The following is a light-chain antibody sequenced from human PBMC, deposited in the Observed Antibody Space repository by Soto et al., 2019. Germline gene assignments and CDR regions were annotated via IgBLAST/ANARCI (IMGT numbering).Light chain of an antibody. Sequence: QSVLTQPPSVSAAPGEKVSISCSGSSSNIGNDYVYWYQQLPGTAPKLLIYDNDKRPSGIPDRFSGSKSGTSATLGITGLQTGDEADYHCATWDDSLSSVIFGGGTKLTVL. J-gene: IGLJ2*01. V-gene: IGLV1-51*01. CDR3: ATWDDSLSSVI. CDR2: DND. CDR1: SSNIGNDY.